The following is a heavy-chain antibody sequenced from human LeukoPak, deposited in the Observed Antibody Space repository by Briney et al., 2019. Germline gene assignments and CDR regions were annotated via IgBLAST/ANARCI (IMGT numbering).Heavy chain of an antibody. Sequence: GGSLRLSCAASGFTVSNNYMRWVRHAPGKGLEWVSVIDSGGSTYYADSVKGRFTISRHNSKNTLYLQMNSLRAEDTAVYYCAREGSSWSRDAFDIWGQGTMVTVSS. D-gene: IGHD6-13*01. CDR3: AREGSSWSRDAFDI. V-gene: IGHV3-53*04. CDR2: IDSGGST. CDR1: GFTVSNNY. J-gene: IGHJ3*02.